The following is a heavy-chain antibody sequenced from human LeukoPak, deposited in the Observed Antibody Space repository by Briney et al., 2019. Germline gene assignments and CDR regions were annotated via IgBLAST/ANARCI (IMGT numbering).Heavy chain of an antibody. CDR3: ASRATGNDY. V-gene: IGHV1-69*13. CDR2: IIPIFGTA. CDR1: GGTFSSYA. J-gene: IGHJ4*02. Sequence: ASVKVSCKASGGTFSSYAISWVRQAPGQGLEWMGGIIPIFGTANYAQEFQGRVTITADESTSTAYMELSSLRSEDTAVYYCASRATGNDYWGQGTLVTVSS. D-gene: IGHD5-12*01.